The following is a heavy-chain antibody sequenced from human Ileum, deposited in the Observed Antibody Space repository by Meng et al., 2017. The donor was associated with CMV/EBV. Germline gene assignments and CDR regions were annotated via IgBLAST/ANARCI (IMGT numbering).Heavy chain of an antibody. Sequence: QVPLQEWGPGLVKPSATLSLTCSVSGDSISIYYWSWIRQPAGKGLEWIGRIYSNGNNNYNPSLESRVTMSVDTSKNHFSLKLNSVTAADTAVYYCARGTKYGSGNWFDPWGQGTLVTVSS. CDR2: IYSNGNN. D-gene: IGHD3-10*01. CDR3: ARGTKYGSGNWFDP. CDR1: GDSISIYY. J-gene: IGHJ5*02. V-gene: IGHV4-4*07.